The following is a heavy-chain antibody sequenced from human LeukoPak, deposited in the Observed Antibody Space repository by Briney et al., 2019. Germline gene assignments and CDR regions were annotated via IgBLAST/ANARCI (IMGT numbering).Heavy chain of an antibody. CDR2: ISAYNGNT. V-gene: IGHV1-18*01. CDR1: GYTFTHYV. J-gene: IGHJ6*03. Sequence: ASLKVSCTASGYTFTHYVISSVREAPGQGLEWRGWISAYNGNTNYAQKLQGRVTMTTDTSTSTAYMELRSLRSDDTAVYYCARIPNLLGYYMDVWGKGTTVTVSS. CDR3: ARIPNLLGYYMDV. D-gene: IGHD1-14*01.